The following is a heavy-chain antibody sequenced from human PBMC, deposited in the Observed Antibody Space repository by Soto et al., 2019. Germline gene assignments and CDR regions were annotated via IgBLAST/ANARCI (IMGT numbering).Heavy chain of an antibody. Sequence: QVQLLDSGGGVVQPGRSLRLSCAASGFSFTNYGMHWVRQAPGKGLEWVAVVWSNGINKYYADSVRGRFTISRDNSKHSLSLLMSSLRAEDTAVYYCVREGGPFDAFDFWGQGTMVTVSS. CDR2: VWSNGINK. CDR1: GFSFTNYG. CDR3: VREGGPFDAFDF. V-gene: IGHV3-33*01. D-gene: IGHD3-16*01. J-gene: IGHJ3*01.